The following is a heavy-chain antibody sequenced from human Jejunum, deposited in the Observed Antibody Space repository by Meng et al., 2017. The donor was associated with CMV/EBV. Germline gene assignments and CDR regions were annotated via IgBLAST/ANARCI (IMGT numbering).Heavy chain of an antibody. J-gene: IGHJ4*02. CDR3: ARETTGVYDS. Sequence: TVAGGSINGVGYYWSWIRQHPGKGLEWIGYVYYIGSPYYNPSLRSRVTISLDTSKNQFSLKLGSVTAADTAVYYCARETTGVYDSWGQGTLVTVSS. V-gene: IGHV4-31*03. D-gene: IGHD4-11*01. CDR1: GGSINGVGYY. CDR2: VYYIGSP.